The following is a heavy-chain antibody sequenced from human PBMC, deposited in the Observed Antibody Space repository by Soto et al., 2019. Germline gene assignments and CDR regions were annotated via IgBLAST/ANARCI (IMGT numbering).Heavy chain of an antibody. D-gene: IGHD4-17*01. J-gene: IGHJ5*02. CDR2: ISAYNGNT. Sequence: QVQLVQSGAEVKKPGASVKVSCKASGYTFTSYGISWVRQAPGQGLEWMGWISAYNGNTNYAQKLQGRVTMTTDTSTSTAYRELRSLRSDDTAVYYCARSALGGAATDHNWFDPWGQGTLVTVSS. V-gene: IGHV1-18*01. CDR1: GYTFTSYG. CDR3: ARSALGGAATDHNWFDP.